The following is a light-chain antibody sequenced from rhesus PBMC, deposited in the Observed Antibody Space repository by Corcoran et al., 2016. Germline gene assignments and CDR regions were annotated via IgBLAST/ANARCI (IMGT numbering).Light chain of an antibody. CDR3: QHYYSTPWT. CDR2: EAS. CDR1: QGITND. J-gene: IGKJ1*01. Sequence: DIQMTQSPSSLSASVGDRVTITCRASQGITNDLAWYQQKPGETPKLLIYEASSLQRGIPSRFSGRGSGTDFTLTISSLQPEDFATYYCQHYYSTPWTFGQGTKVEIK. V-gene: IGKV1-25*01.